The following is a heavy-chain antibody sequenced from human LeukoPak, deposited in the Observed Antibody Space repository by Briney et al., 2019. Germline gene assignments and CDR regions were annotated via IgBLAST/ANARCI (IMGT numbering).Heavy chain of an antibody. CDR2: ISSSGSTK. CDR3: AKGPSYWDC. J-gene: IGHJ4*02. CDR1: GFTFSTYN. Sequence: PGGSLRLSCAASGFTFSTYNMNWVRQAPGKGLEWVSYISSSGSTKYYADSVKGRFTISRDNVKNSLFLQMNSLSDEDTAVYYCAKGPSYWDCWGRGTLVTVSS. D-gene: IGHD3-10*01. V-gene: IGHV3-48*02.